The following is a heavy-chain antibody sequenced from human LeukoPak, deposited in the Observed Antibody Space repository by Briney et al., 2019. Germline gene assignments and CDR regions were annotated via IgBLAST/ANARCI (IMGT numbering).Heavy chain of an antibody. CDR3: ARGGHSSGWYRWFDP. V-gene: IGHV4-34*01. D-gene: IGHD6-19*01. CDR1: GGSFSGYY. Sequence: PSETLSLTCAVYGGSFSGYYWSWIRQPPGKGLEWIGEINHSGSTNYNPSLKSLVTISVDTSKNQFSLKLSSVTAADTAVYYCARGGHSSGWYRWFDPWGQGTLVTVSS. J-gene: IGHJ5*02. CDR2: INHSGST.